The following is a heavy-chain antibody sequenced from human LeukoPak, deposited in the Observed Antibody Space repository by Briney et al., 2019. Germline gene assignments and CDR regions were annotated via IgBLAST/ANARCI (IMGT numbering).Heavy chain of an antibody. CDR1: GKTLSDLS. D-gene: IGHD5-18*01. CDR2: SDPEDGER. CDR3: VTGFTTMAVDYFDY. Sequence: GASVKVSCKVSGKTLSDLSIHWLRQPPGKGLEWLGGSDPEDGERIYAQMFQGRVTMTEDTSIDTDYMELSSLRSEDTAVYYCVTGFTTMAVDYFDYWGQGTLVTVSP. V-gene: IGHV1-24*01. J-gene: IGHJ4*02.